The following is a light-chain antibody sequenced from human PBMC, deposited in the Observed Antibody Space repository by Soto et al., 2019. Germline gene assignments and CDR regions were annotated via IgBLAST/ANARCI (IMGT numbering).Light chain of an antibody. CDR2: DVS. Sequence: QLVLTQPASVSGSPGQSITISCTGTSSDVGGYNYVSWYQQHPGKALKLMIYDVSNRPSGVSNRFSGSKSGNTASLTISGLQAEDEADYYCSSYTSSSTVFGTGTKLTVL. CDR1: SSDVGGYNY. J-gene: IGLJ1*01. CDR3: SSYTSSSTV. V-gene: IGLV2-14*01.